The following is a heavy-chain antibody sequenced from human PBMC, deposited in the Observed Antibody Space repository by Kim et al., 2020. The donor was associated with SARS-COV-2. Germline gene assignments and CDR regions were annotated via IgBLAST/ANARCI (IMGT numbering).Heavy chain of an antibody. Sequence: ASVKVSCKVSGYTLTELSMHWVRQAPGKGLEWRGGFDPEVGEQISERKFQGGVTMTEDTSTDTASLELSSLRSEDTAVYYCATGVAVAGTPRYYYYYSGMDVWGQGTTVTVSS. D-gene: IGHD6-19*01. J-gene: IGHJ6*02. CDR3: ATGVAVAGTPRYYYYYSGMDV. V-gene: IGHV1-24*01. CDR2: FDPEVGEQ. CDR1: GYTLTELS.